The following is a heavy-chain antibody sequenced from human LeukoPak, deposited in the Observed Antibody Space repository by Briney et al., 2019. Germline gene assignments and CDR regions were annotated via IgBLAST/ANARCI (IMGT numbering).Heavy chain of an antibody. CDR1: GFTFSSQW. Sequence: GGSLRLSCAASGFTFSSQWMTWVRQAPGKGLEWVANIHPDGSEKYYAGSVRGRFTISRDNAKNSLYLQMNSLRAEDTAVYYCASERPSSSWYDLWGQGTLVTVSS. D-gene: IGHD6-13*01. J-gene: IGHJ5*02. CDR2: IHPDGSEK. V-gene: IGHV3-7*01. CDR3: ASERPSSSWYDL.